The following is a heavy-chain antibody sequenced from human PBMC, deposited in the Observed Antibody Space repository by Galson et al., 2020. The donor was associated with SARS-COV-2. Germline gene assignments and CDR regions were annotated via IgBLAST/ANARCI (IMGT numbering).Heavy chain of an antibody. CDR3: AAYSVAVATPTTLRADY. D-gene: IGHD2-15*01. CDR1: GYSINSGYL. V-gene: IGHV4-38-2*02. Sequence: SETLSLTCTVSGYSINSGYLWAWIRQPPGKGLEWLGSIHDSGSAYYNPSLKSRVTISLDTSKNQFSLKLRSATAADTAVYSCAAYSVAVATPTTLRADYWGQGTLVTVSS. J-gene: IGHJ4*02. CDR2: IHDSGSA.